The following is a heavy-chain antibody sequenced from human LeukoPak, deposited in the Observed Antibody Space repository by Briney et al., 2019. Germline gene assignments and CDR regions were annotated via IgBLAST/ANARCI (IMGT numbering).Heavy chain of an antibody. Sequence: GGSLRLSCAASGFTFSSYAMHWVRQAPGKGLEWVAVIWYDGSNKYYADSVKGRFTISRDNSKNTLYLQMNSLRAEDTAVYYCARDIPGIAAAGTSYYYYGMDVWGQGTTVTVSS. CDR3: ARDIPGIAAAGTSYYYYGMDV. D-gene: IGHD6-13*01. J-gene: IGHJ6*02. V-gene: IGHV3-33*08. CDR2: IWYDGSNK. CDR1: GFTFSSYA.